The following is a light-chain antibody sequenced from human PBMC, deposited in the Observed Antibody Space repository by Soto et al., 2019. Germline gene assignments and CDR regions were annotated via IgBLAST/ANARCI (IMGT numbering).Light chain of an antibody. CDR2: GAS. J-gene: IGKJ2*01. Sequence: EIVLTQSPGTLSLSPGERATLSCRASQSVGSVYLAWFQQRPGQAPRLLIYGASSRAPGIPDRFSGSGSGTDFTLTISRLESEDFAVYYCQQYGTSPFTFGQGTKLEIK. CDR1: QSVGSVY. CDR3: QQYGTSPFT. V-gene: IGKV3-20*01.